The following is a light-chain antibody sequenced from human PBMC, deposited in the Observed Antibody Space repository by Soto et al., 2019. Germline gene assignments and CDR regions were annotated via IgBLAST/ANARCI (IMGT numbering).Light chain of an antibody. J-gene: IGKJ5*01. CDR2: DAS. V-gene: IGKV3-11*01. CDR3: QQRSNWPSIT. Sequence: DIVLTQSPGTLSLSPGERATLSCRASQSVSSNLGWFQQKPGQAPRLLIYDASTRATGIPVRFSGSGSGTDFTLTISSLEAEDSAVYYCQQRSNWPSITFGQGTRLEIK. CDR1: QSVSSN.